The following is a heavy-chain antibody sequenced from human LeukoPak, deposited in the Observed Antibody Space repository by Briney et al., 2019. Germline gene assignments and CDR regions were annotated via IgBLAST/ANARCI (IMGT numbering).Heavy chain of an antibody. CDR1: GFTFSSYA. J-gene: IGHJ6*03. V-gene: IGHV3-23*01. D-gene: IGHD6-6*01. CDR3: ARRQKYSSSSRYYYYYMDV. Sequence: GGSLRLSCAASGFTFSSYAMSWVRQAPGKGLEWVSGIGGSGDKTYYADSVKGRFTISRDNAKNSLYLQMNSLRAEDTAVYYCARRQKYSSSSRYYYYYMDVWGKGTTVTVSS. CDR2: IGGSGDKT.